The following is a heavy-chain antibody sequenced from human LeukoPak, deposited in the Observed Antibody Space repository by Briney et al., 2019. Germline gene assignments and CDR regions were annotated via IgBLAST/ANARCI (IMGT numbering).Heavy chain of an antibody. CDR1: GFPFSSYA. CDR3: ARESIVGLTPFLHI. V-gene: IGHV3-23*01. J-gene: IGHJ3*02. Sequence: GSLRLSCEASGFPFSSYAISWVRQAPGKGLEWVSALTSGGSTFYADSVKGRFTISRDNSKNTLSLQMNSLRAEDTAVYYCARESIVGLTPFLHIWGQGTMVTVSS. D-gene: IGHD1-26*01. CDR2: LTSGGST.